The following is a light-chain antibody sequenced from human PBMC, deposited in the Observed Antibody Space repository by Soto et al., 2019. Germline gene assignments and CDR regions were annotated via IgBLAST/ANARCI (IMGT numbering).Light chain of an antibody. V-gene: IGKV1-9*01. J-gene: IGKJ5*01. CDR3: QQLDSYLP. CDR1: QGIDTY. CDR2: AAS. Sequence: SQLTQSTSSLSASVGDRVTITCRTSQGIDTYLAWYQQKPGRAPKLLINAASTLQSGVPSRFSGSGSGTDFTLTISSLQPEDFATYYCQQLDSYLPFGQGTRLEIK.